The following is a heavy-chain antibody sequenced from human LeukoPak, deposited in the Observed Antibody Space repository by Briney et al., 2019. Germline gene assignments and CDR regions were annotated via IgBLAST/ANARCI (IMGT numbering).Heavy chain of an antibody. CDR1: GFTFSSYS. CDR2: ISSSSSYI. Sequence: GGSRRLSCAASGFTFSSYSMNWVRQAPGKGLEWVSSISSSSSYIYYADSVKGRFTISRDNAKNSLYLQMNSLRAEDTAVYYCARGVGIAVARDYFDYWGQGTLVTVSS. D-gene: IGHD6-19*01. CDR3: ARGVGIAVARDYFDY. J-gene: IGHJ4*02. V-gene: IGHV3-21*01.